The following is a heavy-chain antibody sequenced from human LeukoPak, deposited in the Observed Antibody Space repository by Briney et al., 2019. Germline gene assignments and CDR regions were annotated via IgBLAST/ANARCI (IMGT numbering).Heavy chain of an antibody. D-gene: IGHD1/OR15-1a*01. CDR1: GGSISTYY. J-gene: IGHJ3*02. V-gene: IGHV4-59*01. CDR3: ARGFTMEQGFDI. CDR2: IYYSGST. Sequence: SETLSLTCTVSGGSISTYYWSWIRQPPGKGLEWIGYIYYSGSTNYNPSLKSRVTISVDTSKKQFSLKLSSVTAADTAVYYCARGFTMEQGFDIWGQGTMVTVSS.